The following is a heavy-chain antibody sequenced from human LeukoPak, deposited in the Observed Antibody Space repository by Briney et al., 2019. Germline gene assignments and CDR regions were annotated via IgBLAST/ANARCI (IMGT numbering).Heavy chain of an antibody. CDR2: IYYSVST. CDR3: ARGRAAAGQNFLDY. D-gene: IGHD6-13*01. Sequence: PSGTLSLTCTVSGGSVSSGSYYWSWIRQPPGKGLEWIGYIYYSVSTKYNPSLKSRVTTSVDTSKNQFSLMVSSVTAADTAVYYCARGRAAAGQNFLDYWGQGALVTVSS. J-gene: IGHJ4*02. V-gene: IGHV4-61*01. CDR1: GGSVSSGSYY.